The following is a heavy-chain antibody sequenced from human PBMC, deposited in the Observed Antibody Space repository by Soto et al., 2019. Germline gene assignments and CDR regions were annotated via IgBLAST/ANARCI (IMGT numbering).Heavy chain of an antibody. CDR2: VSYSGST. J-gene: IGHJ4*02. V-gene: IGHV4-39*01. Sequence: QLQLQESGPRLVQPSETLSLTCTVSGVSISSHGYFWGWIRQPPGKVLEWIGMVSYSGSTYYSPSLKSRFTISADKSKNQLSLRLSSVTAADTAVFHCMNYNSGWKYWGQGTVVTVSS. CDR1: GVSISSHGYF. CDR3: MNYNSGWKY. D-gene: IGHD5-12*01.